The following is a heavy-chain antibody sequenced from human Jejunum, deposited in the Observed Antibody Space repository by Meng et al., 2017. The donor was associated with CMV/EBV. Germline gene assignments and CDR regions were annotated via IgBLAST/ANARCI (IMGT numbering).Heavy chain of an antibody. CDR2: ISTSSTDI. D-gene: IGHD2/OR15-2a*01. Sequence: LNLRTYNMNWVRQAPGKGLEWVSSISTSSTDIYYADSVKGRFTIFRDNARNALYLQMNSLRAEDTAVYYCVRDGYRIVRPDAFDIWGQGTVVTVSS. CDR3: VRDGYRIVRPDAFDI. CDR1: LNLRTYN. J-gene: IGHJ3*02. V-gene: IGHV3-21*01.